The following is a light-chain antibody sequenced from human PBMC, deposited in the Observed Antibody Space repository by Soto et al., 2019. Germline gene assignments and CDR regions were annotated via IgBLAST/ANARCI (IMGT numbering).Light chain of an antibody. CDR1: QAITNN. Sequence: DIHLTQSPSSLSASVGDRVTITCRASQAITNNLAWYQQKPGKAPKLLIYAASSLQSGVPSRFSGSGSGTDFTLTISSLQPEDFATYYCQQANSFPWAFGQGTKVDIK. J-gene: IGKJ1*01. CDR2: AAS. V-gene: IGKV1-12*01. CDR3: QQANSFPWA.